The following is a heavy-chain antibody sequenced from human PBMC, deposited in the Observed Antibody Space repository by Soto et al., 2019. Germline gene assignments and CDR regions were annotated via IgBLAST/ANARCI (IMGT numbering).Heavy chain of an antibody. Sequence: GESLKISCKGSGYSFTSYWISWVRQMPGKGLEWMGRIDPSDSYTNYSPSFQGHVTISADKSISTAYPQWSSLKASDTAMYYCARLVVVPAAIYGMDVWGQGTTVTVSS. CDR3: ARLVVVPAAIYGMDV. CDR1: GYSFTSYW. V-gene: IGHV5-10-1*01. J-gene: IGHJ6*02. CDR2: IDPSDSYT. D-gene: IGHD2-2*01.